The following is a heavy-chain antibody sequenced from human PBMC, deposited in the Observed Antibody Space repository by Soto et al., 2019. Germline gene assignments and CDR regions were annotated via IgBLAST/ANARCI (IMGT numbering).Heavy chain of an antibody. CDR2: IYYSGST. J-gene: IGHJ6*02. CDR3: ARVYCSSTSCSRHRYYYYGMDV. CDR1: GGSISSGGYY. V-gene: IGHV4-31*03. D-gene: IGHD2-2*01. Sequence: SETLSLTCTVSGGSISSGGYYWSWIRQHPGKGLEWIGYIYYSGSTYYNPSLKSRVTISVDTSKNQFSLKLSSVTAADTAVYYCARVYCSSTSCSRHRYYYYGMDVWGQGTTVTVSS.